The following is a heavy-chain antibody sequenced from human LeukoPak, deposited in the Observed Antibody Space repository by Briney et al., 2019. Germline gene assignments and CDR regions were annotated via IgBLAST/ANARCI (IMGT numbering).Heavy chain of an antibody. Sequence: GGSLRLSCAASGFAFSSYSMNWVRQAPGKGLEWVSSISSSSSYRYYADSVKGRFTISRDNAKNSLYLQMNSLRAEDTAVYYCARVSLLRAWPSLDYWGQGTLVTVSS. D-gene: IGHD5-12*01. CDR3: ARVSLLRAWPSLDY. CDR2: ISSSSSYR. V-gene: IGHV3-21*01. CDR1: GFAFSSYS. J-gene: IGHJ4*02.